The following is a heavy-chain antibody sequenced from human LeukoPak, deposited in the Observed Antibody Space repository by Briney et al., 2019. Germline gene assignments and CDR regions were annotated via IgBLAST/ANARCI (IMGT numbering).Heavy chain of an antibody. CDR3: AKGAASRGYTYVAN. Sequence: PGGSLRLSCAASAFTFRSYAMIWVRQAPGKVLEWVSTVSGRGGSTYYADSVKGRFTISRDNSNNTLYLQMNSLRAEDTAVYYCAKGAASRGYTYVANWGQGTLVTVSS. V-gene: IGHV3-23*01. CDR1: AFTFRSYA. CDR2: VSGRGGST. D-gene: IGHD5-18*01. J-gene: IGHJ4*02.